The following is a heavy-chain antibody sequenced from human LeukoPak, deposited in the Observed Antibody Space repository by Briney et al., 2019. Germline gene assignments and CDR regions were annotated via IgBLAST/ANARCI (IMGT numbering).Heavy chain of an antibody. CDR1: GFTFDDYA. J-gene: IGHJ4*02. Sequence: GGFLRLSCAASGFTFDDYAMHWVRQAPGKGLEWVSGISWNSGSIGYADSVKGRFTISRDDAKNSLYLQMNSLRAEDTALYYCARSIAAAGEHFDYWGQGTLVTVSS. V-gene: IGHV3-9*01. D-gene: IGHD6-13*01. CDR2: ISWNSGSI. CDR3: ARSIAAAGEHFDY.